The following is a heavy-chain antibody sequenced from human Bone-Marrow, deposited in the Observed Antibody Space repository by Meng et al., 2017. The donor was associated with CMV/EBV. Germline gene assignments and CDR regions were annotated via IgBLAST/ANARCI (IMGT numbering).Heavy chain of an antibody. CDR1: GGSISSYY. J-gene: IGHJ6*02. CDR3: ARASISRFFETPFYYYYGMDV. V-gene: IGHV4-59*01. D-gene: IGHD3-3*01. CDR2: IYYSGST. Sequence: SETLSLTCTVSGGSISSYYWSWIRQPPGKGLEWIGYIYYSGSTNYNPSLKSRVTISVDTSKNQFSLKLSSVTAADTAVYYCARASISRFFETPFYYYYGMDVWGQGTTVTVSS.